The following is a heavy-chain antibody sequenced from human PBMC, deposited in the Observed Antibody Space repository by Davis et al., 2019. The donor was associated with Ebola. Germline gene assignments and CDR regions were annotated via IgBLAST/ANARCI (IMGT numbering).Heavy chain of an antibody. CDR3: ARDGIVVVPAAMRWFDP. Sequence: SVKVSCKASGGTFSSYAISWVRQAPGQGLEWMGGIIPIFGTANYAQKFQGRVTITADESTSTAYMELSSLRSDDTAVYYCARDGIVVVPAAMRWFDPWGQGTLVTVSS. CDR2: IIPIFGTA. D-gene: IGHD2-2*01. CDR1: GGTFSSYA. V-gene: IGHV1-69*13. J-gene: IGHJ5*02.